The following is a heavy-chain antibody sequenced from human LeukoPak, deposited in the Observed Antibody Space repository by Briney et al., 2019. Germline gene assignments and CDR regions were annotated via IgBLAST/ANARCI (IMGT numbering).Heavy chain of an antibody. Sequence: GASVKVSCKASGYTFTSYDINWVRQATGQGLEWMGWMNPNSGNTGYAQKFQGRVTMTRNTSTSTAYMELSSRRSEDTAVYYCARTNKQWLVLGYWGQGTLVTVSS. CDR2: MNPNSGNT. D-gene: IGHD6-19*01. CDR1: GYTFTSYD. CDR3: ARTNKQWLVLGY. V-gene: IGHV1-8*01. J-gene: IGHJ4*02.